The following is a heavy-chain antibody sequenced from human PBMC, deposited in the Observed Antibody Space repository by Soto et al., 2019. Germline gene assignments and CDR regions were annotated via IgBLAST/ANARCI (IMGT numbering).Heavy chain of an antibody. V-gene: IGHV5-10-1*01. CDR2: IDPSDSYT. J-gene: IGHJ6*02. CDR1: GYSFTSYW. CDR3: ARLSSGGSREAQYYYYYGMDV. Sequence: GESLKISCKGSGYSFTSYWISWVRQMPGKGLEWMGRIDPSDSYTNYSPSFQGHVTISADKSISTAYLQWSSLKASDTAMYYCARLSSGGSREAQYYYYYGMDVWGQGTTVTVS. D-gene: IGHD2-15*01.